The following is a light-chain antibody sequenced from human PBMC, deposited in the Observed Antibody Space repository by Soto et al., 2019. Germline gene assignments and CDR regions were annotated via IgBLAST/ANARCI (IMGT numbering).Light chain of an antibody. J-gene: IGKJ4*01. CDR3: QQYNEWPLT. CDR2: DAS. V-gene: IGKV3-15*01. CDR1: RSVSSN. Sequence: EIVMTQSPATLSVSQGEIATLSCSARRSVSSNLAWYQQKPGQAPRLLIYDASIRATGIPARFSGSGSGTEFTLTISSLQSEDSAVYYCQQYNEWPLTFGGGTKVDIK.